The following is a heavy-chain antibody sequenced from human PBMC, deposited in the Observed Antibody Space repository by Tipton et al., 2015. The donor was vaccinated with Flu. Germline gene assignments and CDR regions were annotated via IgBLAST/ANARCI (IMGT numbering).Heavy chain of an antibody. V-gene: IGHV4-39*01. J-gene: IGHJ4*02. CDR2: IYPSGTT. CDR3: ARLSYYDVDLKNFYFDY. CDR1: SGSIRSTNYF. Sequence: LRLSCSVSSGSIRSTNYFCAWIRQPPGKRLELIGSIYPSGTTYYNPSLKSRVTISVDTVKSQFSLKLRSVTAADTAVYYCARLSYYDVDLKNFYFDYWGQGALVTVSS. D-gene: IGHD3-10*02.